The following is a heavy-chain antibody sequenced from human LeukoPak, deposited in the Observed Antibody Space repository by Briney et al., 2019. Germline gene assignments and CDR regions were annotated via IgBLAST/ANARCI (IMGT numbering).Heavy chain of an antibody. Sequence: PGSSVKVSCKASGGTFSSYAISWVRQAPGQGLEWMGRIIPIFGTANYAQKFQGRVTITTDESTSTAYMGLSSLRSEDTAVYYCARDLQFGNYFDYWGQGTLVTVSS. CDR3: ARDLQFGNYFDY. CDR2: IIPIFGTA. D-gene: IGHD3-10*01. CDR1: GGTFSSYA. V-gene: IGHV1-69*05. J-gene: IGHJ4*02.